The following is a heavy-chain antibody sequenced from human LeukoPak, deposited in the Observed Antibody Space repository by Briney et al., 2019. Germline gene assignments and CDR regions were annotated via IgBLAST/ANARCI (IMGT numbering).Heavy chain of an antibody. D-gene: IGHD6-6*01. CDR2: ITGSGGTT. CDR3: ARDPYSSTWSYGMDV. CDR1: GFTFSSYA. Sequence: GGSLRLSCAASGFTFSSYAMSWVRQAPGKGLGWVSAITGSGGTTSYADSVKGRFTISRDNAKNSLFLQMNTLRAEDTAVYYCARDPYSSTWSYGMDVWGQGTTVTVSS. J-gene: IGHJ6*02. V-gene: IGHV3-23*01.